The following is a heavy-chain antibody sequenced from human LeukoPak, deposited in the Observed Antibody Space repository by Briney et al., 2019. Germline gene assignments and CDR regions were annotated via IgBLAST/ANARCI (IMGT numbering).Heavy chain of an antibody. D-gene: IGHD2-15*01. J-gene: IGHJ4*02. CDR3: ARRYRNCSGGSCYPFHFDY. V-gene: IGHV5-51*01. Sequence: GEALQISCKGSEYTFTLYWIGWVRRMPGKGLEGRGIIYPDDSDTRYSPSFQGQVTISADKSISTANLQWSSLKASDTAVYYCARRYRNCSGGSCYPFHFDYWGQGTLVTVSS. CDR1: EYTFTLYW. CDR2: IYPDDSDT.